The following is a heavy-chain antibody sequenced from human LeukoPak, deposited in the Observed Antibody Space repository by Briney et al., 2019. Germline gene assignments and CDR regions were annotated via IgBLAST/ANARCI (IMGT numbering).Heavy chain of an antibody. D-gene: IGHD3-22*01. V-gene: IGHV3-23*01. Sequence: GGSLRLSCAASGFTFDDYAMSWVRQAPGKGLEWVSAISGSGGSTYYADSVKGRFAISRDNSKNTLYLQMNSLRAEDTAVYYCAKGQITTVDYWGQGTLVTVSS. CDR2: ISGSGGST. CDR1: GFTFDDYA. CDR3: AKGQITTVDY. J-gene: IGHJ4*02.